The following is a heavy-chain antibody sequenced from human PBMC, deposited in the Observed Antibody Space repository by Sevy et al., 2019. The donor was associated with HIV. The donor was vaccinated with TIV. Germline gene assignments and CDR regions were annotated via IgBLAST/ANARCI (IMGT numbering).Heavy chain of an antibody. CDR2: INSDGSST. V-gene: IGHV3-74*01. D-gene: IGHD3-9*01. Sequence: GGSLRLSCAASGFTFSSYWMHWVRQAPGKGLVWVSRINSDGSSTSYADSVKGRFTISRDNAKNTLYLQMNRLRAEDTAMYYCARAQGYFDWLPDDAFDIWGQGTMVTVSS. CDR3: ARAQGYFDWLPDDAFDI. CDR1: GFTFSSYW. J-gene: IGHJ3*02.